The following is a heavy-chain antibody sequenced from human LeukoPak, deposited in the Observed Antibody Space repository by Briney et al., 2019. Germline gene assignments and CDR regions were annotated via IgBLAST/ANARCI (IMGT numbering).Heavy chain of an antibody. CDR1: GGSISSSSYY. CDR2: IYYSGST. V-gene: IGHV4-39*01. D-gene: IGHD3-10*01. CDR3: ARHPVTMHSYYYGMDV. J-gene: IGHJ6*02. Sequence: SETLSLTCTVSGGSISSSSYYWGWIRQPPGKGLEWIGSIYYSGSTYYNPSLKSRVTISVDTSKNQFSLKLSSVTAADTAVYYCARHPVTMHSYYYGMDVWGQGTTVTVSS.